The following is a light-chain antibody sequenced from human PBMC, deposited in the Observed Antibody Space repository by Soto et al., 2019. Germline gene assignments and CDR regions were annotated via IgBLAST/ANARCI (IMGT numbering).Light chain of an antibody. CDR2: EGS. J-gene: IGLJ2*01. V-gene: IGLV2-23*01. CDR1: SSDVGSYNL. CDR3: CSYAGSSTVV. Sequence: QSVLTQPGSVSGSPGQSITISCTGTSSDVGSYNLVSWYQQHPGKAPKLMIYEGSKRPSGVSNRFSGSKSGNTASLTISGLQAEDDADYYCCSYAGSSTVVFGGGTKVTVL.